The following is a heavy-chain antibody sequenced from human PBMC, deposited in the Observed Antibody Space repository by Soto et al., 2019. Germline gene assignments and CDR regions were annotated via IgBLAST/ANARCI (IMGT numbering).Heavy chain of an antibody. D-gene: IGHD3-9*01. V-gene: IGHV3-48*01. CDR1: GFTFTSYS. CDR2: ISSTSATI. Sequence: GGSLRLSCTASGFTFTSYSINWVRQAPGQGLEWISYISSTSATIYYAESVRGRFTVSRDNAKNSVYLQMNSLRAEDTAVYCCARSKSLDYTWFDTRGQGTPVTGS. CDR3: ARSKSLDYTWFDT. J-gene: IGHJ5*02.